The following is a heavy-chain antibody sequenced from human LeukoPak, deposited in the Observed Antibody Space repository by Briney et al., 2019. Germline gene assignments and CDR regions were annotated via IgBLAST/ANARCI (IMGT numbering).Heavy chain of an antibody. CDR1: GGSISSYY. D-gene: IGHD6-13*01. Sequence: KPSETLSLTCTVSGGSISSYYWSWIRQPPGQRLEWIGFIYNSATTNYKPSLKSRVTISVDTSRNQFSLKLTSVTAADAAVYYCARGGASSHWFASWGQGTLVTVSS. CDR2: IYNSATT. J-gene: IGHJ5*01. CDR3: ARGGASSHWFAS. V-gene: IGHV4-59*01.